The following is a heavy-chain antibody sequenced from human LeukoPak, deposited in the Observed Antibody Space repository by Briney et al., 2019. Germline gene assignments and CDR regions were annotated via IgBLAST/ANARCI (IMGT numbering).Heavy chain of an antibody. V-gene: IGHV3-23*01. CDR2: ISGSGGST. D-gene: IGHD4-23*01. Sequence: GASLRLSCAASGFTFSSYAMSWVRQAPGKGLEWVSAISGSGGSTYYADSVKGRFTISRDNSKNTLYLQMNSLRAEDTAVYSCAKGSPVVTPGSWFDPWGQGTLVTVSS. CDR1: GFTFSSYA. CDR3: AKGSPVVTPGSWFDP. J-gene: IGHJ5*02.